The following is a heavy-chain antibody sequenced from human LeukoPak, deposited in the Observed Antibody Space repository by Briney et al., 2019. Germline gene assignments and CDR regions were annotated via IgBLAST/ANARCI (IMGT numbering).Heavy chain of an antibody. CDR2: INPKSGGS. J-gene: IGHJ4*02. CDR3: APGPVGGGGIYFDY. Sequence: ASVKVSCKASGYTFTSYYMHWLRQAPGQGLEWMGWINPKSGGSNSPQKFQGRVTMTRDTSISTAYMELSRLRSDDTAVYYCAPGPVGGGGIYFDYWGQGTLVTVSS. D-gene: IGHD3-16*01. CDR1: GYTFTSYY. V-gene: IGHV1-2*02.